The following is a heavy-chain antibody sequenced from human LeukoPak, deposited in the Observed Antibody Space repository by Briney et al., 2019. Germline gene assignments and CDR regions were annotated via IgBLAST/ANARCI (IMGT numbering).Heavy chain of an antibody. CDR1: GYVYTSHW. V-gene: IGHV1-46*01. Sequence: ASVKVSCKASGYVYTSHWMHWVRQAPGQGLEWMGVINPSGTTTVYAQKFQGRVTMIRDTSTSTDYLELRSLRSEDTATYYCARDHSRTEGGTSFWWFDPWGQGTLVIVSS. CDR2: INPSGTTT. J-gene: IGHJ5*02. D-gene: IGHD1-26*01. CDR3: ARDHSRTEGGTSFWWFDP.